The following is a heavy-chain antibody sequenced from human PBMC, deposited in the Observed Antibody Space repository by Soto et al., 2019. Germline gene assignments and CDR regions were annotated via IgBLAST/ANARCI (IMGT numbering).Heavy chain of an antibody. CDR1: GITFSNYA. V-gene: IGHV3-23*01. CDR3: AKDPDRYDYVWGTYRYIDH. J-gene: IGHJ4*02. CDR2: ISTSGGRP. Sequence: EVQLLESGGGLVQPGGSLRLSCTASGITFSNYAMSWVRQAPRKGLEWVSSISTSGGRPYYADSVKGRFTISRDNSKNTLYLQRNSLRVENTAVYYCAKDPDRYDYVWGTYRYIDHWGQGTLVTVSS. D-gene: IGHD3-16*02.